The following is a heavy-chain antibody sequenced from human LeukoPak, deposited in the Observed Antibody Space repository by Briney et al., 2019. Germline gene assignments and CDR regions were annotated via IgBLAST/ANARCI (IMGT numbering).Heavy chain of an antibody. CDR1: GFTFSSYG. V-gene: IGHV3-30*03. Sequence: GGSLRLSCAASGFTFSSYGMHWVRQAPGKGLEWVAVISYDGSNKYYADSVKGRFTISRDNSKNTLYLQMNSLRAEDTAVYYCARDSGSYYAFDYWGQGTLVTVPS. D-gene: IGHD1-26*01. CDR3: ARDSGSYYAFDY. J-gene: IGHJ4*02. CDR2: ISYDGSNK.